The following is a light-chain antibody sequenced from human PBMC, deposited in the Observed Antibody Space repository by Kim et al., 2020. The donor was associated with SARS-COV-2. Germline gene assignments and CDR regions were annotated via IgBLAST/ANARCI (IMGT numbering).Light chain of an antibody. V-gene: IGKV3-15*01. CDR2: GAA. J-gene: IGKJ4*01. Sequence: GSPVESAALSCRASQSVSNNLAWYPQKPGQAPRRPIYGAATRATDVPARFSGSVSGTEFTLTINSLQSEDFAVYYCQQYNKWPLTFGGGTKVEIK. CDR1: QSVSNN. CDR3: QQYNKWPLT.